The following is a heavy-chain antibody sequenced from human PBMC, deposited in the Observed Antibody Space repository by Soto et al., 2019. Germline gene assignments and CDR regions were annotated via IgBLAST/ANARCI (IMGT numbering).Heavy chain of an antibody. CDR2: INPSGST. Sequence: QVQLQLWGAGLLKPSETLSLTCAVYGGSFSGYYWSWIRQPPGKGVEWIGEINPSGSTNYNPSLKSRVTISVDTSKKQFSLKLSSVTAADTAVYYCARDLRGPFDYWGQGTLVTVSS. V-gene: IGHV4-34*01. CDR3: ARDLRGPFDY. CDR1: GGSFSGYY. J-gene: IGHJ4*02.